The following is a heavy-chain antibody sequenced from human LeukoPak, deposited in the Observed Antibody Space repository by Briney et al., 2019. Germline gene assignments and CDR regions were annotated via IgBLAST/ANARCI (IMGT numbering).Heavy chain of an antibody. D-gene: IGHD6-13*01. J-gene: IGHJ4*02. V-gene: IGHV3-48*03. CDR2: ISGSGNTI. CDR1: GFTFSSSA. Sequence: GGSLRLSCAASGFTFSSSAMTWVRQAPGKGLEWVSYISGSGNTIYYADSVKDRFTISRDNAKNSLYLQMSSLRAEDAAVYYCARVTYSSTWGDFDYWGQGTLVTVSS. CDR3: ARVTYSSTWGDFDY.